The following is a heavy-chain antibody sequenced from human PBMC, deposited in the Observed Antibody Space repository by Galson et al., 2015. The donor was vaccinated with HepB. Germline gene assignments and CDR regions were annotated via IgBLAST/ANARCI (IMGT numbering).Heavy chain of an antibody. CDR3: ARRVAVAGINAFDI. D-gene: IGHD6-19*01. J-gene: IGHJ3*02. V-gene: IGHV6-1*01. CDR2: TYYRSKWYN. CDR1: GDSVSSNSAA. Sequence: CAISGDSVSSNSAAWNWIRQSPSRGLEWLGRTYYRSKWYNDYAVSVKSRITINPDTSKNQFSLQLNSVTPEDTAVYYCARRVAVAGINAFDIWGQGTMVTVSS.